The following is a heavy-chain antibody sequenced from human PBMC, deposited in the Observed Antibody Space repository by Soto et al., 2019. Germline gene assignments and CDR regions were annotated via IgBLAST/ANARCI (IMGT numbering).Heavy chain of an antibody. J-gene: IGHJ6*03. V-gene: IGHV3-21*01. CDR3: ARVIPYCSGGSCFVNYMDV. CDR2: ISSSSSYI. D-gene: IGHD2-15*01. Sequence: LRLSCAASGFTFSSYTMNWVRQAPGKGLEWVSSISSSSSYIYYAGSVKGRFTISRDNAKNSLYLQMNSLRAEDTAVYYCARVIPYCSGGSCFVNYMDVWGKGTTVTVSS. CDR1: GFTFSSYT.